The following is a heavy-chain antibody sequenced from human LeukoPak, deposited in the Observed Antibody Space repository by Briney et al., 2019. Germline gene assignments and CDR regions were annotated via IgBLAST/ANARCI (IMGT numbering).Heavy chain of an antibody. CDR2: FDPEDGET. V-gene: IGHV1-24*01. D-gene: IGHD2-2*01. CDR1: GYTLTELS. CDR3: ATGPIVVVPAATVFDY. J-gene: IGHJ4*02. Sequence: ASVKVSCKVSGYTLTELSMHWVRQAPGKGLEWMGGFDPEDGETIYAQKFQGRVTMTEDTSTDTAYMELSSLRSEDTAVYYCATGPIVVVPAATVFDYWGQGTLVTVSS.